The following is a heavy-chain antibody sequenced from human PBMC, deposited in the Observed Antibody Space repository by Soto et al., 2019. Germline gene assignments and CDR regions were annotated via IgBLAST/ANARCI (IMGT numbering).Heavy chain of an antibody. CDR3: AREWSTSGDLDY. CDR1: GFTFSSHS. CDR2: ISYDGNIK. Sequence: QVQLVESGGGVVQPGMSLRLSCAASGFTFSSHSIQWVRQAPGKGLEWVAVISYDGNIKYYADSVRGRFTISRDNSKNTLYLQMNSLRPEDTAVYYCAREWSTSGDLDYWGQGTLVIVSS. V-gene: IGHV3-30-3*01. D-gene: IGHD3-10*01. J-gene: IGHJ4*02.